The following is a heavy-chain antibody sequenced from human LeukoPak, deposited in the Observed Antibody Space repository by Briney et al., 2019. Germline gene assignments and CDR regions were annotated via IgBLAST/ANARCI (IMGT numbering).Heavy chain of an antibody. CDR2: INPNSGGT. CDR1: GYTFTGYY. V-gene: IGHV1-2*02. Sequence: ASVKVSCKASGYTFTGYYMHWVRQAPGQGLEWMGWINPNSGGTNYAQKFQGRVTMTRDTSISTAYMELSRLRSDDTAVYYCARARGSGGRDMRGFDYWGQGALVTVSS. J-gene: IGHJ4*02. D-gene: IGHD2-15*01. CDR3: ARARGSGGRDMRGFDY.